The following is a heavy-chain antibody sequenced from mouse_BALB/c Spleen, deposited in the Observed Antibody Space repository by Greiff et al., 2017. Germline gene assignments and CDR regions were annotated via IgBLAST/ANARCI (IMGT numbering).Heavy chain of an antibody. J-gene: IGHJ3*01. D-gene: IGHD2-14*01. CDR1: GFTFSSYA. V-gene: IGHV5-6-5*01. CDR2: ISSGGST. CDR3: ARNTYYRYDGFAY. Sequence: DVMLVESGGGLVQPGGSLKLSCAASGFTFSSYAMSWVRQTPEKRLEWVASISSGGSTYYPDSVKGRFTISRDNARNILYLQMSSLRSEDTAMYYCARNTYYRYDGFAYWGQGTLVTVSA.